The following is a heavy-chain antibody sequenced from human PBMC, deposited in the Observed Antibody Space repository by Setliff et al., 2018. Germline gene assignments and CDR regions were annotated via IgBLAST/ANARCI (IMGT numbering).Heavy chain of an antibody. D-gene: IGHD3-10*01. CDR2: ISGGGSRT. J-gene: IGHJ3*02. CDR3: ARDTSGRDALDI. V-gene: IGHV3-23*01. CDR1: GFTFSNYA. Sequence: LRLSCTVSGFTFSNYAMNWVRQAPGKGLEWVSFISGGGSRTYYADSVKGRVTISRDNSKNTLYLQMSSLRAEDTAIYYCARDTSGRDALDIWGQGTMVTVSS.